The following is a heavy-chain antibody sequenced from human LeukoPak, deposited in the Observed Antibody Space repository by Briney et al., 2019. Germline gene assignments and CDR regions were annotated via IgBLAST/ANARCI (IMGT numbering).Heavy chain of an antibody. CDR1: GFTFSNAW. D-gene: IGHD2-2*01. CDR2: IKSKTDGGTT. J-gene: IGHJ6*03. V-gene: IGHV3-15*01. CDR3: TTGGYCSSTSCYYYMDV. Sequence: GGSLRLSCAASGFTFSNAWMSWVRQAPGKGLEWVGRIKSKTDGGTTDYAAPVKGRFTISRDDSKNTLYLQMNSLKTEDTAVYYCTTGGYCSSTSCYYYMDVWGKGTTVIVSS.